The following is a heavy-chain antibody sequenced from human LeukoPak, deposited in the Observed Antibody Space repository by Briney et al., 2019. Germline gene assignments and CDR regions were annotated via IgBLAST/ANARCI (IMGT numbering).Heavy chain of an antibody. J-gene: IGHJ6*02. CDR2: MSGGGDTT. V-gene: IGHV3-23*01. CDR1: GFTFNNYA. Sequence: PGVSLRLPCAASGFTFNNYAMSWVRQAPGKGLEWVSAMSGGGDTTYYADSVKGRFTISRDNSKNTLYLQMSSLRAEDTAVYHCAKSPPDNYHYYYGMDVWGQGTTVTVSS. D-gene: IGHD5-24*01. CDR3: AKSPPDNYHYYYGMDV.